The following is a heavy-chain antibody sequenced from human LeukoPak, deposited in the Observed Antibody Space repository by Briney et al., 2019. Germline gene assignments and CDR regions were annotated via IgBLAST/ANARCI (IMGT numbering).Heavy chain of an antibody. Sequence: SETLSLTCTVSGGSISSSSYYWGWIRQPPGKGLEWIGSIYYSGSTYYNPSLKSRVTISLDTSKNQFSLKLSFVTAADTAVYYCARDLNYGDYAYFDYWGQGTLVTVSS. V-gene: IGHV4-39*07. CDR3: ARDLNYGDYAYFDY. CDR1: GGSISSSSYY. J-gene: IGHJ4*02. CDR2: IYYSGST. D-gene: IGHD4-17*01.